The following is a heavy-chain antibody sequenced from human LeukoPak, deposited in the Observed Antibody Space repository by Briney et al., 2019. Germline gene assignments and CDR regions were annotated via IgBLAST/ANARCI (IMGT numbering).Heavy chain of an antibody. J-gene: IGHJ4*02. D-gene: IGHD2-21*01. CDR3: AKDLTIATTSHFDY. CDR1: GFTFSSYG. CDR2: IWYDGSNK. V-gene: IGHV3-33*06. Sequence: GGSLRLSCAASGFTFSSYGMHWVRLAPGKGLECVAVIWYDGSNKYYADSVKGRFTISRDNSKNTLYLQMNSLRAEDTAVYYCAKDLTIATTSHFDYWGQGTLVTVSS.